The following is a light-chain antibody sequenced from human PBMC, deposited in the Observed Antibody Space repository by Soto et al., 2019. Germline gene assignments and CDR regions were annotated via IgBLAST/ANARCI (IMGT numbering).Light chain of an antibody. J-gene: IGKJ5*01. CDR1: QSVSSTL. CDR3: QQYGSSPST. V-gene: IGKV3-20*01. CDR2: GAS. Sequence: EIVLTQSPGTLSLSPWEIATLSCRASQSVSSTLLAWHQQKPGQAPRLLIYGASNRATGVPDRFSGSGSGTDFTLTISRLEPEDFAVYYCQQYGSSPSTFGQGTRLEIK.